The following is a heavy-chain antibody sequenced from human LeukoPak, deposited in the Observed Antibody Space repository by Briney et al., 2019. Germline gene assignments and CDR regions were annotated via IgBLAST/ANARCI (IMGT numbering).Heavy chain of an antibody. CDR2: IYWDDDK. CDR3: AHISSSWSEFDY. D-gene: IGHD6-13*01. CDR1: GFSLSTSGVG. Sequence: SGPTLVKPTQTLTVTCTFSGFSLSTSGVGVGWIRKPPGKALERIALIYWDDDKRYSPSLKSRLTITKDTSKDQVVLTMTNMDPVDTATYYCAHISSSWSEFDYWGQGTLVTVSS. J-gene: IGHJ4*02. V-gene: IGHV2-5*02.